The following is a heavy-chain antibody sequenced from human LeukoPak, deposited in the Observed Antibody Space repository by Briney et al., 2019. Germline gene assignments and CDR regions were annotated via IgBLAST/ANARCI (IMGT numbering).Heavy chain of an antibody. D-gene: IGHD6-6*01. CDR1: GGSFSGYY. CDR2: INHSGST. V-gene: IGHV4-34*01. Sequence: SETLSLTCAVYGGSFSGYYWSWIRQPPGKGLEWIEEINHSGSTNYNPSLKSRVTISVDTSKNQFSLKLSSVTAADTAVYYCARSYSSSRGTFDYWGQGTLVTVSS. J-gene: IGHJ4*02. CDR3: ARSYSSSRGTFDY.